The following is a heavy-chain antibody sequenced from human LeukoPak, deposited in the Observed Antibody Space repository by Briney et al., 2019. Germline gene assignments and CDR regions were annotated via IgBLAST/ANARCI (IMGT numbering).Heavy chain of an antibody. CDR1: GFSFSSYS. V-gene: IGHV3-21*06. J-gene: IGHJ4*02. CDR3: ARERDTSMVALDS. D-gene: IGHD5-18*01. CDR2: ITSNIYT. Sequence: GGSLRLSCAASGFSFSSYSLNWVRQAPGKGLEWVSCITSNIYTYYADSVRGRFTISRDNSQNSVYLVMNSLRGEDTAVYYCARERDTSMVALDSWGQGTLVTVSS.